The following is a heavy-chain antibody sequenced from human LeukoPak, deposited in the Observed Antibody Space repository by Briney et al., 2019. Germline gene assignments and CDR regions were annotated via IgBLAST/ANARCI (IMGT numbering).Heavy chain of an antibody. CDR2: INHSEGT. V-gene: IGHV4-34*01. J-gene: IGHJ4*02. Sequence: SETLSLTCAVYGGSLSGYYWSRIRQPPGKGLEWIGEINHSEGTNYNPSLKSRVTISVDTSKNQFSLNLKSVTAADTAVYYCTRHPSGGNPLEWWGQGALVTVSS. CDR1: GGSLSGYY. D-gene: IGHD4-23*01. CDR3: TRHPSGGNPLEW.